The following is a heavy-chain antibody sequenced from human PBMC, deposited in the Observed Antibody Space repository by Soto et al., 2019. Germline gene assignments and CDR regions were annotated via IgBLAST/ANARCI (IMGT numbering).Heavy chain of an antibody. CDR3: AKDRGDNLKERLSKYHTD. CDR1: GFTFSSYA. CDR2: ISGSGGST. J-gene: IGHJ4*02. V-gene: IGHV3-23*01. D-gene: IGHD4-4*01. Sequence: PGGSLRLSCAASGFTFSSYAMSWVRQAPGKGLEWVSAISGSGGSTYYADSVKGRFTISRDNSKNTLYLQMNSLRAEDTAVYYCAKDRGDNLKERLSKYHTDWGQGTLVTVSS.